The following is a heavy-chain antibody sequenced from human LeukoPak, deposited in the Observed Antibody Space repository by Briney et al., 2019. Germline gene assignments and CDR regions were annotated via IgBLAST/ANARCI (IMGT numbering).Heavy chain of an antibody. Sequence: KPSETLSLTCTVSGASVSSYYWIWIRQPAGRGLEWIGRIDASGSSNYNPSLKSRVTISVDTSKNQFSLKLSSVTAADTAVYYCARGDLIAVADWGQGTLVTVSS. CDR1: GASVSSYY. CDR2: IDASGSS. V-gene: IGHV4-4*07. J-gene: IGHJ4*02. D-gene: IGHD6-19*01. CDR3: ARGDLIAVAD.